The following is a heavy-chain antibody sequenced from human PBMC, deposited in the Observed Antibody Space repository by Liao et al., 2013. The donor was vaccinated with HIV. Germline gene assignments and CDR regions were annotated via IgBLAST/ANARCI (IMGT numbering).Heavy chain of an antibody. V-gene: IGHV4-39*07. Sequence: QLQLQESGPGLVKPSETLSLTCTVSGASISSSSYYWGWIRQPPGKGLEWIGSMDYSGSTYDNPSLKSRLTMSVDTSKKQISLQLRSVTAADTAVYYCAREPPVYYDSSGYFGYFDYWGRGILVTVSS. D-gene: IGHD3-22*01. CDR3: AREPPVYYDSSGYFGYFDY. CDR2: MDYSGST. CDR1: GASISSSSYY. J-gene: IGHJ4*02.